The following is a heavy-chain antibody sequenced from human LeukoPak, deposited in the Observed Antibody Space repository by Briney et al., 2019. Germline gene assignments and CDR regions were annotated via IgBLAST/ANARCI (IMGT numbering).Heavy chain of an antibody. V-gene: IGHV3-23*01. D-gene: IGHD2-2*01. CDR2: ISGSGTGT. Sequence: PGGSLRLSCAASGFTFNNYVMSWVRQAPGKGLEWVSVISGSGTGTYYADSVKGRFTISRDNSKNTLYLQMNSLRAEDTAVYYCARAPARYCSSTSCYGFDPWGQGTLVTVSS. J-gene: IGHJ5*02. CDR1: GFTFNNYV. CDR3: ARAPARYCSSTSCYGFDP.